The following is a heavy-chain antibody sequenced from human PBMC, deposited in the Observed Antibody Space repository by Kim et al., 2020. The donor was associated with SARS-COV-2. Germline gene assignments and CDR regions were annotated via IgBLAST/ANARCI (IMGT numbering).Heavy chain of an antibody. J-gene: IGHJ5*02. CDR3: ARIAVAYSNWFDP. CDR1: GFTFSSSV. D-gene: IGHD2-21*01. Sequence: GGSLRLSCAVSGFTFSSSVLSWVRQAPGKGLEWVSSISGNGAKIHYADSVKGRFTISRDNSRNTVYLQMNSLRVEDTAVYYCARIAVAYSNWFDPWGQGTLVTVSS. V-gene: IGHV3-23*01. CDR2: ISGNGAKI.